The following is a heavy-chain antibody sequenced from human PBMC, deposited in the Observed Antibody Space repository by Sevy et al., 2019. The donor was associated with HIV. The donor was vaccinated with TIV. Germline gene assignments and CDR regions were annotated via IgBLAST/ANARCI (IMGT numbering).Heavy chain of an antibody. CDR2: IYPGDSDT. J-gene: IGHJ3*02. V-gene: IGHV5-51*01. Sequence: GESLKISCKGSGYSFTTYWIAWVRQMPGKGLEWMGIIYPGDSDTRYSPTFQGQVTISADKSIGTAYLQWSSLKASDTAMYYCARPDSSSRPPGAFDIWGQGTMVTVSS. CDR3: ARPDSSSRPPGAFDI. D-gene: IGHD6-13*01. CDR1: GYSFTTYW.